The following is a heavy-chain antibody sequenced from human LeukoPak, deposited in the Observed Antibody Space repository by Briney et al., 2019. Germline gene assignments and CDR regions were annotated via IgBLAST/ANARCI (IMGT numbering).Heavy chain of an antibody. CDR2: IYSGGST. CDR1: GFTVSSNY. J-gene: IGHJ4*02. V-gene: IGHV3-53*04. Sequence: GGSLRLSCAASGFTVSSNYMSWVRQAPGKGLEWVSVIYSGGSTYYADSVKGRFTISRHNSKNTLYLQMNSLRAEDTAVYYCSGYYYDSSGHLLDYWGQGTLVTVSS. D-gene: IGHD3-22*01. CDR3: SGYYYDSSGHLLDY.